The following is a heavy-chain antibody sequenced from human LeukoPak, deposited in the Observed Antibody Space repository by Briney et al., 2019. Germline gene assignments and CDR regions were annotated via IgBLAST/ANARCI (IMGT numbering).Heavy chain of an antibody. CDR3: AREATWGGYFDY. CDR1: GYTVTGYY. J-gene: IGHJ4*02. Sequence: ASVKVSCKASGYTVTGYYMHWVRQAPGQGLEWMGIINPSGGSTSYAQKFQGRVTMTRDMSTSTVYMELSSLRSEDTAVYYCAREATWGGYFDYWGQGTLVTVSS. V-gene: IGHV1-46*01. CDR2: INPSGGST. D-gene: IGHD1-26*01.